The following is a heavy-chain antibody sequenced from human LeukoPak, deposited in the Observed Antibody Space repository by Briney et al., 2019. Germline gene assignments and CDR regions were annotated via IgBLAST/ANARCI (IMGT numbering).Heavy chain of an antibody. D-gene: IGHD4-17*01. CDR3: ARDPYGDTSAFDI. CDR1: RFSFSDYD. J-gene: IGHJ3*02. CDR2: IWYDGSNK. V-gene: IGHV3-33*08. Sequence: GGSLRLSCRASRFSFSDYDMHWVRQAPGKGLEWVAVIWYDGSNKYYADSVKGRFTISRDNSKNTLYLQMNSLRAEDTAVYYCARDPYGDTSAFDIWGQGTMVTVSS.